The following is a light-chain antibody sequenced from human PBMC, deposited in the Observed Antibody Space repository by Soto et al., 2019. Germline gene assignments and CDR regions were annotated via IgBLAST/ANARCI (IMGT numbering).Light chain of an antibody. Sequence: EIVLTQSPGTLSLSPGERATLSCRASQSVSSVYLAWYQQKPGQAPRLLIYGPATRATGIPDRFSASGSETDFTLTISRLEPEDFAVYYCQQYGGSVTFGGGTKVEIK. J-gene: IGKJ4*01. CDR2: GPA. CDR3: QQYGGSVT. CDR1: QSVSSVY. V-gene: IGKV3-20*01.